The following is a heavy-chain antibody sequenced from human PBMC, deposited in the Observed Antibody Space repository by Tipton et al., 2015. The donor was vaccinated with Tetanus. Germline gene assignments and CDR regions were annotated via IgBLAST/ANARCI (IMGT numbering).Heavy chain of an antibody. Sequence: SLRLSCAASGFTFSSYAMSWVRQAPGKGLEWVSAISGSGGSTYYADSVKGRFTISRDNSKNTLSLQMNSLRAEDTAVYYCARDRDGDYAAFDYWGQGTLVTVSS. J-gene: IGHJ4*02. CDR3: ARDRDGDYAAFDY. V-gene: IGHV3-23*01. CDR1: GFTFSSYA. CDR2: ISGSGGST. D-gene: IGHD4-17*01.